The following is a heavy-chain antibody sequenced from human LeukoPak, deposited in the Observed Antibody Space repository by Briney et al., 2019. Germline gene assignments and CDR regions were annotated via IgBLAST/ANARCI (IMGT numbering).Heavy chain of an antibody. Sequence: ASVKVSCKASGYTFTSYYMHWVRQAPGQGLEWMGIINPSGGSTSYAQEFQGRVTMTRDTSTSTVYMELSSLRSEDTAVYYCARDEREVGFDYWGQGTLVTVSS. V-gene: IGHV1-46*01. J-gene: IGHJ4*02. D-gene: IGHD1-26*01. CDR3: ARDEREVGFDY. CDR1: GYTFTSYY. CDR2: INPSGGST.